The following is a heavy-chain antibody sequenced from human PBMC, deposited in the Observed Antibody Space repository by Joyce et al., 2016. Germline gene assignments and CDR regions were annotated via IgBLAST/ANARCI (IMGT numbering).Heavy chain of an antibody. D-gene: IGHD1-26*01. Sequence: QVQLQQWGAGLLKPSETLSLTCAVYGGSFSGYYWTWIRQPPGKGLEWIGEINHSGSTNYNPSLRSRVIISVDTSKNQCSLRLSSVTAADTAVYYCARSGVKQAYYYYGLDVWGQGTMVTVSS. CDR3: ARSGVKQAYYYYGLDV. CDR1: GGSFSGYY. V-gene: IGHV4-34*01. J-gene: IGHJ6*02. CDR2: INHSGST.